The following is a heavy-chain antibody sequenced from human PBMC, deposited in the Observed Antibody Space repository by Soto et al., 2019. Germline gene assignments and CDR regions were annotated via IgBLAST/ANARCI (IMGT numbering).Heavy chain of an antibody. J-gene: IGHJ4*02. Sequence: PWWSLRLSCAASVFTFSSYGMHWFRQAPGKGLEWVAVISYDGSNKYYADSVKGRFTISRDNSKNTLYLQMNSLRAEDTAVYYCAKRRGYSSGWYYFDYWGQGTLVTVSS. CDR2: ISYDGSNK. V-gene: IGHV3-30*18. D-gene: IGHD6-19*01. CDR1: VFTFSSYG. CDR3: AKRRGYSSGWYYFDY.